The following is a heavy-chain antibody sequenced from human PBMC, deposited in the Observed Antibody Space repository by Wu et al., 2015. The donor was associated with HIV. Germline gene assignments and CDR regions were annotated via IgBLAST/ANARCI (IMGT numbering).Heavy chain of an antibody. CDR3: ARERWIRDYGDPYYYYGMDV. CDR1: GGTFSSYA. J-gene: IGHJ6*02. Sequence: QVQLVQSGAEVKKPGSSVKVSCKASGGTFSSYAISWVRQAPGQGLEWMGRIIPIFGTANYAQKFQGRVTITADESTSTAYMELSSLRSEDTAVYYCARERWIRDYGDPYYYYGMDVVGPRDHGHRLL. CDR2: IIPIFGTA. D-gene: IGHD4-17*01. V-gene: IGHV1-69*13.